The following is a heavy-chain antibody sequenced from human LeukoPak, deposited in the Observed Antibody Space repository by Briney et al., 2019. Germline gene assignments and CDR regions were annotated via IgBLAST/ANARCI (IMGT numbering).Heavy chain of an antibody. CDR3: ARGRGGGNRSNNWLDP. Sequence: SQTLSLTCTVSGGSISSGGYYWSWIRQHPGKGLEWIGYLYYSGSTYYNPSLRSRLTISVDTSKNQFSLKLSSVTAADTAVYYCARGRGGGNRSNNWLDPWGQGSLVIVSS. V-gene: IGHV4-31*03. D-gene: IGHD4-23*01. CDR1: GGSISSGGYY. CDR2: LYYSGST. J-gene: IGHJ5*02.